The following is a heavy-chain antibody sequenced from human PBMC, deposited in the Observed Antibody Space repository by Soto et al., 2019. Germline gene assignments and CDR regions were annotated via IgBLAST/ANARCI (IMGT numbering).Heavy chain of an antibody. CDR3: ARGAVVVPAAISARYYYGMEV. D-gene: IGHD2-2*02. J-gene: IGHJ6*02. CDR1: GFSLNTYW. V-gene: IGHV5-10-1*01. CDR2: IVPGDSST. Sequence: GESLKISCTASGFSLNTYWIGWVRQKQGKGLEWMGRIVPGDSSTNYSPSFQGHVTISADKSISTAYLQWSSLKASDTAMYYCARGAVVVPAAISARYYYGMEVWGQGTTVTVSS.